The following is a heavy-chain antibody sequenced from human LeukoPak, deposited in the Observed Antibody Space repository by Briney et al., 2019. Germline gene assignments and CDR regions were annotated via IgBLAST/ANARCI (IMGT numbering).Heavy chain of an antibody. CDR1: GFTFSDYY. CDR3: ARDLSSVAAELYYYGMDV. V-gene: IGHV3-11*01. J-gene: IGHJ6*02. CDR2: ISSSGSTI. Sequence: GGSLRLSCAASGFTFSDYYMSWIRQAPGKGLEWVSYISSSGSTIYYADSVKGRFTISRDNAKNSLYLQMNSLRAEDTAVYYCARDLSSVAAELYYYGMDVWGQGTTVTVS. D-gene: IGHD2-15*01.